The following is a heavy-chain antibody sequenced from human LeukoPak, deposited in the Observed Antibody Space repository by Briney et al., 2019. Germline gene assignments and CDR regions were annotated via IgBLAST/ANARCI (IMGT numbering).Heavy chain of an antibody. CDR1: GGTFSSYA. D-gene: IGHD3-22*01. J-gene: IGHJ6*02. CDR3: ARGSPDSSGYYYYYYYGMDV. V-gene: IGHV1-69*04. Sequence: SVNVSCKASGGTFSSYAISWVRQAPGQGLEWMGRIIPILCIANYAQKFQGRVTITADKSTSTAYMELSRLRSKDTAVYYCARGSPDSSGYYYYYYYGMDVWGQGTTVTVSS. CDR2: IIPILCIA.